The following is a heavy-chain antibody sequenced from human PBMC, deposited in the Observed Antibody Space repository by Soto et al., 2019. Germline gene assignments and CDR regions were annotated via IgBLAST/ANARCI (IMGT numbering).Heavy chain of an antibody. CDR2: ISSSGATL. J-gene: IGHJ4*02. V-gene: IGHV3-11*01. CDR1: GFTFSDYY. D-gene: IGHD6-6*01. Sequence: QVQLVESGGGLVKPGGSLRLSCAASGFTFSDYYINWIRQAPGQGLEWVSSISSSGATLDYADSVKGRFTISRANAKNPLYLQMSSLRTEDTAVYYCARNLVGAAARPYYCDYWGQGTLVTVSS. CDR3: ARNLVGAAARPYYCDY.